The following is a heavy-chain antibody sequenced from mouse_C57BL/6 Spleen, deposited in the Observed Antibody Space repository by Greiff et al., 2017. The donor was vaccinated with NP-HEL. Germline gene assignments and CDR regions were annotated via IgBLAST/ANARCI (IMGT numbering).Heavy chain of an antibody. CDR1: GYTFTSYW. CDR3: TRGESYHGYFDY. J-gene: IGHJ2*01. V-gene: IGHV1-5*01. D-gene: IGHD2-10*01. CDR2: IYPGNSDT. Sequence: VQLQQSGTVLARPGASVKMSCKTSGYTFTSYWMHWVKQRPGQGLEWIGAIYPGNSDTSYNQKFKGQAKLTAFTSASTAYMENSSLTNVDSAVYYVTRGESYHGYFDYWGQGTTLTVSS.